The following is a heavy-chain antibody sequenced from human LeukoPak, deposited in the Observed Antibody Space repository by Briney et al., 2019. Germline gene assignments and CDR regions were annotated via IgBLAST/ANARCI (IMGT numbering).Heavy chain of an antibody. D-gene: IGHD1-14*01. CDR2: IGPTGSDR. J-gene: IGHJ4*02. CDR1: GLTFSTSG. CDR3: ATETNGRHYDY. V-gene: IGHV3-21*06. Sequence: GGSLRLSCTASGLTFSTSGLNWVRQAPGKGLEWVASIGPTGSDRYHADPRNGRFTIFRDNANNFLYLQMNSLRAEDTAVYYCATETNGRHYDYWGQGTLLTVSS.